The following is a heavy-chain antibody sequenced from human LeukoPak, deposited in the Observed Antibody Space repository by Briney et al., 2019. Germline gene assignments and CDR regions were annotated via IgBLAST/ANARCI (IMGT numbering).Heavy chain of an antibody. V-gene: IGHV1-24*01. CDR2: FDPEDGVT. D-gene: IGHD3-10*01. CDR3: ATDSYYYGSGSYYNPVY. Sequence: GASVKVSCKVSGYTLTELSMHWVRQAPGKGLEWMGGFDPEDGVTIYAQKFQGRVTMTEDTSTDTAYMELSSLRSEDTAVYYCATDSYYYGSGSYYNPVYWGQGTLVTVSS. CDR1: GYTLTELS. J-gene: IGHJ4*02.